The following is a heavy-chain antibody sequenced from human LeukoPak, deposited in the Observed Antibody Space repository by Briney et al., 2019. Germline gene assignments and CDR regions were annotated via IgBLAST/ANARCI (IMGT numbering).Heavy chain of an antibody. CDR2: ISSSSSYI. J-gene: IGHJ3*02. V-gene: IGHV3-21*01. CDR1: AFSLSAYN. Sequence: PGGSLRLSCAASAFSLSAYNMNWVRQAPGKGLEWVSSISSSSSYIYYADSVKGRFTISRDNAKNSLYLQMNSLRAEDTAVYYCASGAFHGSEALDIWGQGTMVTVSS. CDR3: ASGAFHGSEALDI. D-gene: IGHD1-14*01.